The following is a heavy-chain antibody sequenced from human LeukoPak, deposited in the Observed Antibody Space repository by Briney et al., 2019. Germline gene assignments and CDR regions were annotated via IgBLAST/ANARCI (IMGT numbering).Heavy chain of an antibody. CDR2: ISWNSGSI. D-gene: IGHD3-10*01. CDR3: AKDADYGSGSYLDY. V-gene: IGHV3-9*01. Sequence: GGSLRLSCAASGFTFDDYAMHWVRHAPGKGLEWVSGISWNSGSIGYADSVKGRFTISRDNAKNSLYLQMNSLRAEDTALYYCAKDADYGSGSYLDYWGQGTLVTVSS. J-gene: IGHJ4*02. CDR1: GFTFDDYA.